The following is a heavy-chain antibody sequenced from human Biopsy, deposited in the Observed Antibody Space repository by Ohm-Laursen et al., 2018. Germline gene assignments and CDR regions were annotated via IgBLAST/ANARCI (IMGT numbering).Heavy chain of an antibody. V-gene: IGHV6-1*01. J-gene: IGHJ5*02. CDR3: ARETPTGIPFNWFDP. Sequence: TQTLTLTSAISGDSISNKDAAWDWIRRSPSRGLEWLGRTYYRTQWFFDYAVFVRSRISIKPDTSKNQFSLELNSVTPEDTAVYFCARETPTGIPFNWFDPWGQGTLVTVSS. CDR2: TYYRTQWFF. CDR1: GDSISNKDAA. D-gene: IGHD1-1*01.